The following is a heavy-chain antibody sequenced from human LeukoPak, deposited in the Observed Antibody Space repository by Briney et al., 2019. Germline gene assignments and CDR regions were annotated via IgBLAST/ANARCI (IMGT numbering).Heavy chain of an antibody. Sequence: GGSLRLSCAASGFTFSDHYLDWVRQAPGKGLEWVGRSRSKTNRYTTQYAASVKGRFTISRDDSKNSLYLQMNSLKTEDTAVYYCAKDGIRGSGDYFDYWGQGTLVTVSS. V-gene: IGHV3-72*01. CDR2: SRSKTNRYTT. CDR3: AKDGIRGSGDYFDY. D-gene: IGHD3-10*01. CDR1: GFTFSDHY. J-gene: IGHJ4*02.